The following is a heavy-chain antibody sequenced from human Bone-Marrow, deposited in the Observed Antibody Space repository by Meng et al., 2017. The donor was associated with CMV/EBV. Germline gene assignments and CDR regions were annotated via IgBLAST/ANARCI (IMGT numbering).Heavy chain of an antibody. CDR1: GSTFDDFG. CDR3: ARTQDNWNDVALSNFDY. CDR2: INWNGGST. Sequence: GGPLRLSCEASGSTFDDFGMSWARQAPGKGLEWVSGINWNGGSTGYADSVKGRFTISRDNAKNSLYLQMNSLRAEDTALYFCARTQDNWNDVALSNFDYWGQGTLVTVSS. D-gene: IGHD1-20*01. J-gene: IGHJ4*02. V-gene: IGHV3-20*04.